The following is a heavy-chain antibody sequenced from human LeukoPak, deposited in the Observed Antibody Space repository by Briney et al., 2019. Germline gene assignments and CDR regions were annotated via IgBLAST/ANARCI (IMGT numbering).Heavy chain of an antibody. D-gene: IGHD4-23*01. V-gene: IGHV5-51*01. CDR3: ARLATVVTSNFDY. CDR2: IYPGDSDT. J-gene: IGHJ4*02. Sequence: GESLKISCKGSGYGFTSYRIGWVRQMPGKVLEWMGIIYPGDSDTRYSPSFQGQVTISADKSISTAYLQWSSLKASDTAMYYCARLATVVTSNFDYWGQGTLVTVSS. CDR1: GYGFTSYR.